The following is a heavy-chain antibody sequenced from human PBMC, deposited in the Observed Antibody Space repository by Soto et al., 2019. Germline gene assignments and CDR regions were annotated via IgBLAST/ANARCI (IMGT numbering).Heavy chain of an antibody. Sequence: SPTLSLPCAISGDSVSSNSAAWNWIRQSPSRGLEWLGRTYYRSKWYNDYAVSVKSRITINPDTSKNQFSLQLNSVTPEDTAVYYCARAPGIAVDGAFDIWGQGTMVTVSS. D-gene: IGHD6-19*01. CDR2: TYYRSKWYN. J-gene: IGHJ3*02. CDR1: GDSVSSNSAA. V-gene: IGHV6-1*01. CDR3: ARAPGIAVDGAFDI.